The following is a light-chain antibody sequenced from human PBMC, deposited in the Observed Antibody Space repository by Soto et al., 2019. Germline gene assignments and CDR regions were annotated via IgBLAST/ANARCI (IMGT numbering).Light chain of an antibody. CDR2: YAS. CDR1: QSISKH. Sequence: DVPMTQSPSTLSASVGDRVTITCRASQSISKHLAWYQLRPWKAPRLLIYYASTLDRGVPSRFSGSGSGTEFTLTIISLQPDDFATYSCQQYASFSPAFGQGTKVGI. V-gene: IGKV1-5*01. CDR3: QQYASFSPA. J-gene: IGKJ1*01.